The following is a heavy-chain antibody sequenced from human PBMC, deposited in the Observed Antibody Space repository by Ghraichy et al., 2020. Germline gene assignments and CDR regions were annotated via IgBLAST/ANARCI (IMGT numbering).Heavy chain of an antibody. Sequence: GALNISCAASGFTFSSYAMSWVRQAPGKGLEWVSVITGSGGSTFYADSVKGRFTISRDNSKNTAFLEMESLRADDTAVYYCAKLGLNTRRYFDVWGRGTLVTVSS. V-gene: IGHV3-23*01. CDR1: GFTFSSYA. CDR3: AKLGLNTRRYFDV. CDR2: ITGSGGST. D-gene: IGHD1-1*01. J-gene: IGHJ2*01.